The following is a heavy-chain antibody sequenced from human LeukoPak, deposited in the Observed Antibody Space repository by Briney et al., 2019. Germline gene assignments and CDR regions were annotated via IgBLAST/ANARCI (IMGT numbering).Heavy chain of an antibody. CDR1: GGSISSSSYY. CDR3: AREYGSGTLADY. D-gene: IGHD3-10*01. V-gene: IGHV4-39*07. J-gene: IGHJ4*02. Sequence: SETLSLTCTVSGGSISSSSYYWGWIRQPPGKGLEWIGSIYYSGSTYYNPSLKSRVTISVDTSKNQFSLKLSSVTAADTAVDYCAREYGSGTLADYWGQGTLVTVSS. CDR2: IYYSGST.